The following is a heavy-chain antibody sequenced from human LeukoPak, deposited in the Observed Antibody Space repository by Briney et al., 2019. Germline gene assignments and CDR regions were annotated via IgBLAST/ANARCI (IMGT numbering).Heavy chain of an antibody. V-gene: IGHV2-5*01. Sequence: SGPTLVNPTQTLTLTCTFSGFSLSTSGVGVGWIRQPPGKALEWLALIYWNDDKRYSPSLKSRLTITKDTSKNQVVLTMTNMDPVDTATYYCAHRPRAYYDFWSGLDGRCYFDYWGQGTLVTVSS. CDR3: AHRPRAYYDFWSGLDGRCYFDY. CDR2: IYWNDDK. CDR1: GFSLSTSGVG. D-gene: IGHD3-3*01. J-gene: IGHJ4*02.